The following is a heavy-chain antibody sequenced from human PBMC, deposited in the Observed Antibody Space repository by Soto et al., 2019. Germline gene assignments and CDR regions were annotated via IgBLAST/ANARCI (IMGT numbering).Heavy chain of an antibody. CDR1: GGTFSSYA. V-gene: IGHV1-69*13. CDR3: ARVTEVVVAATSINCFDP. CDR2: IIPIFGTA. J-gene: IGHJ5*02. D-gene: IGHD2-15*01. Sequence: SVKVSCKASGGTFSSYAISWVRQAPGEGLEWMGGIIPIFGTANYAQKFQGRVTITADESTSTAYMELSSLRSEDTAVYYCARVTEVVVAATSINCFDPWGQGTLVTVSS.